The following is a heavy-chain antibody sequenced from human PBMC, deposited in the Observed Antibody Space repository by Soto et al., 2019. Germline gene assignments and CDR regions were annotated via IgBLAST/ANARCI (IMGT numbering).Heavy chain of an antibody. CDR2: ISPKSGGT. CDR3: ARGPIMGGTNDWFDP. D-gene: IGHD1-26*01. CDR1: GYTFTDYY. Sequence: QVPLAQSGAEVKKPWASVKVSCKASGYTFTDYYIPWVRQAPGQGLEWLGWISPKSGGTNFAQNFQGRVTMSRDTSMSTVSMELSRLTSDDTAVYYCARGPIMGGTNDWFDPWGQGTLVTVSS. V-gene: IGHV1-2*02. J-gene: IGHJ5*02.